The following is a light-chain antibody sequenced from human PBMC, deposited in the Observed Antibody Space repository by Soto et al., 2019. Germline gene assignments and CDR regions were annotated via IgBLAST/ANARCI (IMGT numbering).Light chain of an antibody. J-gene: IGKJ1*01. CDR2: AAS. CDR1: QSVSSNY. V-gene: IGKV3-20*01. Sequence: EIALTQSPGTLSLSPGKRATISCRASQSVSSNYLAWYRQKPGQAPRLLIYAASNRARGIPDSFCGSGSGTDFTLTVSRLEPEDFAVYYCQQYGRAPWTFGQGTKVEI. CDR3: QQYGRAPWT.